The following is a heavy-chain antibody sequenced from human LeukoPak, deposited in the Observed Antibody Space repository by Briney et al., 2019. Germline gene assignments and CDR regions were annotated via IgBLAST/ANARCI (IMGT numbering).Heavy chain of an antibody. CDR3: ASTLYYDFWSGYQNYYYYYYMDV. V-gene: IGHV4-59*01. CDR1: GASISSYY. Sequence: SETPSLTCSVSGASISSYYWNWIRQPPGEGLEWIGNIYIRGSTNYNPSLKSRVTISLDTSKNQFSLKLSSVTAADTAVYYCASTLYYDFWSGYQNYYYYYYMDVWGKGTTVTVSS. J-gene: IGHJ6*03. D-gene: IGHD3-3*01. CDR2: IYIRGST.